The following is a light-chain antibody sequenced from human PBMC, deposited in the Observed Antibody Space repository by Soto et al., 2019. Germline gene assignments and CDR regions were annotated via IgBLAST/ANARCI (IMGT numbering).Light chain of an antibody. CDR1: ESVSNY. CDR3: QQRSNWPIT. CDR2: DAS. Sequence: EIVLTQSPATLSLSPGERATLSCRASESVSNYLAWYQQKRGQAPRVLIYDASNRAPGIPARFSGSGSGTDFTLTSSSLEPGDFAVYYCQQRSNWPITFGQGTRLEIK. J-gene: IGKJ5*01. V-gene: IGKV3-11*01.